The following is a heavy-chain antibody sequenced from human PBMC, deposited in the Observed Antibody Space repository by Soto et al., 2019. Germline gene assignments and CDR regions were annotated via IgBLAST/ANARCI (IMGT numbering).Heavy chain of an antibody. Sequence: GESLKISCAASGFTFDDYGMSWVRQAPGKGLEWVSGINWNGGSTGYADSVKGRFTISRDNAKNSLYLQMNSLRAEDTALYYCARDSVVVITTSLNFDAFDIWGQGTMVTVSS. V-gene: IGHV3-20*04. D-gene: IGHD3-22*01. CDR3: ARDSVVVITTSLNFDAFDI. J-gene: IGHJ3*02. CDR2: INWNGGST. CDR1: GFTFDDYG.